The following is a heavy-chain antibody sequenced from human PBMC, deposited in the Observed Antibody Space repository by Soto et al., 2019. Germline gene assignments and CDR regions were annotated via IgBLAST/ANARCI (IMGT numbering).Heavy chain of an antibody. Sequence: QVQLVQSGAEVKKPGASVKFSCKASGYTFTSYGISWVRQAPGQGLEWMGWISAYNGNPNDAQKLQGRVTMTTDTSTRTAYMVLRSLRSEDTAVYYCAGDPGIAVACFYYYYGMDVWGQGSTVTVCS. CDR2: ISAYNGNP. D-gene: IGHD6-19*01. CDR1: GYTFTSYG. J-gene: IGHJ6*02. V-gene: IGHV1-18*01. CDR3: AGDPGIAVACFYYYYGMDV.